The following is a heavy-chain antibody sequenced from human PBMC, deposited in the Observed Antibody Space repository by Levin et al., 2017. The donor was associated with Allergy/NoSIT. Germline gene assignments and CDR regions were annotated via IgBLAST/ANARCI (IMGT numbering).Heavy chain of an antibody. CDR3: ARQGDIVGAGDY. CDR1: GGSIRSSSYY. V-gene: IGHV4-39*01. Sequence: PSETLSLTCTVSGGSIRSSSYYWGWIRQPPGKGLEWIGSIYYSGSTYYNPSLKSRVTISVDTSKNQFSLKLSSVTAADTAVYYCARQGDIVGAGDYWGQGTLVTVSS. J-gene: IGHJ4*02. D-gene: IGHD1-26*01. CDR2: IYYSGST.